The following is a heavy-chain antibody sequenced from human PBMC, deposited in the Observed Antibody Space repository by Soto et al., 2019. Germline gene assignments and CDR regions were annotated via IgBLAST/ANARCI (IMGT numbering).Heavy chain of an antibody. Sequence: GSLRLSCAASGFTFSSYAMSWVRQAPGKGLEWVSAISGSGGSTYYADSVKGRFTISRDNSKNTLYLQMNSLRAEDTAVYYCAKLEGQQQLVRYYYGMDVWGQGTTVTVSS. CDR1: GFTFSSYA. D-gene: IGHD6-13*01. V-gene: IGHV3-23*01. CDR2: ISGSGGST. CDR3: AKLEGQQQLVRYYYGMDV. J-gene: IGHJ6*02.